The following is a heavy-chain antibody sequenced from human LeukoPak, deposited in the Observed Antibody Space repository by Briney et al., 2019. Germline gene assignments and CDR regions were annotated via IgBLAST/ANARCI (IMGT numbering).Heavy chain of an antibody. D-gene: IGHD4-17*01. CDR3: ARCCYGDYDQTDY. J-gene: IGHJ4*02. CDR1: GFTFSSYG. Sequence: GRSLRLSCAASGFTFSSYGMHWVRQAPGKGLEWVAVIWYDGSNKYYADSVKGRFTISRDNSKNTLYLQMNSLRAEDTAVYYCARCCYGDYDQTDYWGQGTLVTVSS. CDR2: IWYDGSNK. V-gene: IGHV3-33*01.